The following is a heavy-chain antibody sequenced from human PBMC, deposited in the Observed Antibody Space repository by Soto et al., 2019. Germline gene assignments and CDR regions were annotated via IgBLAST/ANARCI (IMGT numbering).Heavy chain of an antibody. J-gene: IGHJ3*02. V-gene: IGHV3-7*05. CDR2: IKQDGSEK. D-gene: IGHD6-19*01. CDR1: GFTFSSYW. CDR3: ARENFFFGEHIAVAAYDAFDI. Sequence: EVQLVESGGGLVQPGGSLRLSCAASGFTFSSYWMSWVRQAPGKGLEWVANIKQDGSEKYYVDSVKGRFTIPRDNAKNSLYLQMNSLRVEDTAVYYCARENFFFGEHIAVAAYDAFDIWGQGTMVTVSS.